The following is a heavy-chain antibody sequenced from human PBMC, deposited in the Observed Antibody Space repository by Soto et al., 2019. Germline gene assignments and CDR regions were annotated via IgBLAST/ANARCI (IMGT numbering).Heavy chain of an antibody. CDR1: GGGNLRDYR. D-gene: IGHD2-21*01. V-gene: IGHV1-69*01. J-gene: IGHJ4*02. Sequence: QVQLVQSGAEVKEPGSSVKVSCKASGGGNLRDYRTTWVRRAHGQGLEWMGGIIPKLGSANYAQNFQGRVTVTADESTNNVSMELMSLRSYDTSVSYCARGGDGYKFGAVEWGQGTTVTVSS. CDR3: ARGGDGYKFGAVE. CDR2: IIPKLGSA.